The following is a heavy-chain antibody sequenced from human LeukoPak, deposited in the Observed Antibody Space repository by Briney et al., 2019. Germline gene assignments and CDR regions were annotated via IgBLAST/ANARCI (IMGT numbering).Heavy chain of an antibody. CDR3: ARNNNWNDNHMDV. J-gene: IGHJ6*03. V-gene: IGHV4-4*02. Sequence: SETLSLTCAVSGGSISSSNWWSWVRQPPGKGLEWIGEIYHSGSTNYNPSLKSRVTISVDKSKNQFSLKLSSVTAADTAVYYCARNNNWNDNHMDVWGKGTTVTISS. D-gene: IGHD1-1*01. CDR2: IYHSGST. CDR1: GGSISSSNW.